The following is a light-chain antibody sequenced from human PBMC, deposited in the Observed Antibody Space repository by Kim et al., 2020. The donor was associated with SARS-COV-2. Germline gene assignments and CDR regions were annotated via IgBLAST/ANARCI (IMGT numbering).Light chain of an antibody. CDR3: MQALQTPF. CDR2: LGS. V-gene: IGKV2-28*01. CDR1: QSLLHSNGYNY. Sequence: GPASIACRSSQSLLHSNGYNYLDWYLQKPGQSPQLLIYLGSNRASGVPDRFSGSGSGTDFTLKISRVEAEDVGVYYCMQALQTPFFGGGTKVDIK. J-gene: IGKJ4*01.